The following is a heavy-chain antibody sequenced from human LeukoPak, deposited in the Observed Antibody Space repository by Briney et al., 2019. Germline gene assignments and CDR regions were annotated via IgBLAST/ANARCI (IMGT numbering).Heavy chain of an antibody. CDR2: IRQDGGEK. CDR3: AKDGSGWLDY. D-gene: IGHD6-19*01. Sequence: GGSLRLSCAVSGFTFTDYWMNWVRQAPGKGLEWVASIRQDGGEKSYVDSVKGRFTISRDNTKSSLYLQINSLRAEDTAVYYCAKDGSGWLDYWGQGTLVTVSS. CDR1: GFTFTDYW. V-gene: IGHV3-7*01. J-gene: IGHJ4*02.